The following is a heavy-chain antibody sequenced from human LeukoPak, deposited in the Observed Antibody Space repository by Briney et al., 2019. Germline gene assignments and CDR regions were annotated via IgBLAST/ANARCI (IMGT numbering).Heavy chain of an antibody. CDR1: GFTFSSYA. Sequence: GGSLRLSCAASGFTFSSYAMSWVRQAPGKGLEWVSAISGSGGSTYYADSVKGRFTISRDNSKNTLYLQMNSLRAEDTAVYYCAKGGFYGSGSYYIPTYYYYMDVWGKGTTVTISS. J-gene: IGHJ6*03. V-gene: IGHV3-23*01. D-gene: IGHD3-10*01. CDR2: ISGSGGST. CDR3: AKGGFYGSGSYYIPTYYYYMDV.